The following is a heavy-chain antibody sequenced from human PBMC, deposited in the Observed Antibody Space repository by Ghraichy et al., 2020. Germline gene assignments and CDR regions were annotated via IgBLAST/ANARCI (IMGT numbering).Heavy chain of an antibody. V-gene: IGHV3-74*01. D-gene: IGHD2-8*01. CDR1: GFIFSSYW. CDR2: ITSGRRNT. Sequence: GGSLRLSCAASGFIFSSYWMHWVRQAPGKGLVWVSHITSGRRNTNYADSVKGRFTISRDNAKNTLYLQMNSLRAEDTAVYYCTREYTNGYDLTASYYYYYYGLDAWGGGTTVTVSS. J-gene: IGHJ6*04. CDR3: TREYTNGYDLTASYYYYYYGLDA.